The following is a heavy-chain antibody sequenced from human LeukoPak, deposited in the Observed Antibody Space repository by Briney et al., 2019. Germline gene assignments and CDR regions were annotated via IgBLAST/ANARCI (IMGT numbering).Heavy chain of an antibody. CDR1: GASISGSGYY. CDR2: IYSSGST. V-gene: IGHV4-39*07. D-gene: IGHD6-13*01. Sequence: SETLSLTCAVSGASISGSGYYWGWIRQPPGKGLEWIGNIYSSGSTYYNASLQSRVTISVDTSKNQFSLKLSSVTAADTAVYYCARMAAAAGFDYWGQGTLVTVSS. CDR3: ARMAAAAGFDY. J-gene: IGHJ4*02.